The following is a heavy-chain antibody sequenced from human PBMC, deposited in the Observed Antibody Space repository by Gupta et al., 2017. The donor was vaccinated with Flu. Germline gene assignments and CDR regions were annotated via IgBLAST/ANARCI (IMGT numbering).Heavy chain of an antibody. J-gene: IGHJ6*03. CDR2: ISYDGRES. CDR3: ARDFTYRVYYLDV. V-gene: IGHV3-30*03. D-gene: IGHD4-4*01. Sequence: FGSHDMLWVRQTPGKGLEWLATISYDGRESFHADSVRGRFTISRDNSKNTVSLEMNSLRPADTGVYFCARDFTYRVYYLDVWGKGTSVIVSS. CDR1: FGSHD.